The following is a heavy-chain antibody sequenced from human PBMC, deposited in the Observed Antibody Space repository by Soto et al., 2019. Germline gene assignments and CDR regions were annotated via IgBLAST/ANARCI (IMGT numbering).Heavy chain of an antibody. CDR3: ARGTLYGLGYSSGWPNFDY. V-gene: IGHV3-30-3*01. D-gene: IGHD6-19*01. CDR2: ISYDGSNK. J-gene: IGHJ4*02. Sequence: QVQLVESGGGVVQPGRSLRLSCAASGFTFSSYVIHWVRQAPGKGLEWVAVISYDGSNKYYADSVKGRFTISRDNSKNTLYLQMNSLRAEDTAVYACARGTLYGLGYSSGWPNFDYWGQGTLVTVSS. CDR1: GFTFSSYV.